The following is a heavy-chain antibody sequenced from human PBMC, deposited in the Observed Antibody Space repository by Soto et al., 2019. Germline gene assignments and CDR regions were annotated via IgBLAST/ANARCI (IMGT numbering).Heavy chain of an antibody. D-gene: IGHD6-13*01. Sequence: SETLSLTCTVSGGSISSGCYYWSWIRQHAGKGLEWIGYIYYSGSTYYNPSLKSRVTISVDTSKNQFSLKLSSVTAADTAVYYCAGSSLSYNWFDPWGQGTLVNVSS. CDR2: IYYSGST. CDR1: GGSISSGCYY. J-gene: IGHJ5*02. V-gene: IGHV4-31*03. CDR3: AGSSLSYNWFDP.